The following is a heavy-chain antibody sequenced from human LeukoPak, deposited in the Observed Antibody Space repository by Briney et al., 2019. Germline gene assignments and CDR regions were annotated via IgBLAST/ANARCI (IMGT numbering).Heavy chain of an antibody. V-gene: IGHV2-70*04. CDR2: IDWDDDK. CDR3: ARTSRADQGVLDY. Sequence: SGPTLVNPTQTLTLTITFAGFSLSTSERRVSWIRQPPAMALEWLARIDWDDDKLYSTSLKTRLTISKDTSKNQVVLTMANMDPVDTATYYCARTSRADQGVLDYWGQGTPVTVSS. D-gene: IGHD2-8*01. CDR1: GFSLSTSERR. J-gene: IGHJ4*02.